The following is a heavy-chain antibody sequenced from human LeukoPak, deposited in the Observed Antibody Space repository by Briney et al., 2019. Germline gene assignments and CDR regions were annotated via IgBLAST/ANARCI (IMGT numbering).Heavy chain of an antibody. V-gene: IGHV4-59*08. Sequence: SETLSLTCTVSGGSISSYYWSWIRQPPGKGLEWIGYIYYSGSTNYNPSLKSRVTISVDASKNQFSLKLSSVTAADTAVYYCARHDYGSGSYYINNWFDPWGQGTLVTVSS. D-gene: IGHD3-10*01. CDR1: GGSISSYY. CDR2: IYYSGST. J-gene: IGHJ5*02. CDR3: ARHDYGSGSYYINNWFDP.